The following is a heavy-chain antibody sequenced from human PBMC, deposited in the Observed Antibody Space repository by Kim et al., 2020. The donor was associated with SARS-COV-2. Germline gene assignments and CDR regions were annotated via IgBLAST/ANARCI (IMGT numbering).Heavy chain of an antibody. CDR1: GFTFSSYS. V-gene: IGHV3-21*01. CDR3: ASGFGSAARQDRNDY. J-gene: IGHJ4*02. Sequence: GGSLRLSCAASGFTFSSYSMNWVRQAPGKGLEWVSSISSSSSYIYYADSVKGRFTISRDNAKNSLYLQMNSLRAEDTAVYYCASGFGSAARQDRNDYWGQGTLVTVSS. CDR2: ISSSSSYI. D-gene: IGHD6-6*01.